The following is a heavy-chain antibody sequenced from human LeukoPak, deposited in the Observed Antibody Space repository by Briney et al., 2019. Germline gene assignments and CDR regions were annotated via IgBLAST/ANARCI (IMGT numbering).Heavy chain of an antibody. CDR2: IHYSGST. D-gene: IGHD6-19*01. Sequence: AETLSLPCTVSGRSVSGYYWSWIRQPPGKGLECIGYIHYSGSTNYNPSLKSRVTISVDTSKNQFSLKLSSVTAADTAIYYCARGGSKQWLVDDSWGQGTLVTVSS. CDR1: GRSVSGYY. V-gene: IGHV4-59*02. CDR3: ARGGSKQWLVDDS. J-gene: IGHJ4*02.